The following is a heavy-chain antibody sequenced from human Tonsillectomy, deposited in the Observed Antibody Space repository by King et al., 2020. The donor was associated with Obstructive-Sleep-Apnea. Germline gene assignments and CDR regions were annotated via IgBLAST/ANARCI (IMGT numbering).Heavy chain of an antibody. Sequence: QLVQSGAEVKKPGASVKVSCKASGYTFTSYYMHWVRQAPGQGLEWMGIINPSGGSRSYGQKFQGRLTMTRETSTRTVYMELSSLRSKDTAVYYCARDHRTVSTTYYYGMDVWGQGTTVTVSS. D-gene: IGHD4-11*01. V-gene: IGHV1-46*03. CDR3: ARDHRTVSTTYYYGMDV. J-gene: IGHJ6*02. CDR2: INPSGGSR. CDR1: GYTFTSYY.